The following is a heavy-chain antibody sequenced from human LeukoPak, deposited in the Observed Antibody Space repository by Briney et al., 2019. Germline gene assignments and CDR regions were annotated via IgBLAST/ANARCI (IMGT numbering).Heavy chain of an antibody. D-gene: IGHD6-13*01. CDR1: GGTFSSYA. V-gene: IGHV1-69*13. CDR3: ARDSMAAADTQNWFDP. Sequence: SVKVCCKASGGTFSSYAISWVRQAPGQGLVWMRGIIPIFGTATYAQKFQGRVTITADESTSTAYMELSSLRSEDTAVYYCARDSMAAADTQNWFDPWGQGTLVTVSS. J-gene: IGHJ5*02. CDR2: IIPIFGTA.